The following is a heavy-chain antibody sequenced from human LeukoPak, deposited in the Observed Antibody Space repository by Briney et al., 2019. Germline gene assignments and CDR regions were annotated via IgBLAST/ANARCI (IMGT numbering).Heavy chain of an antibody. D-gene: IGHD2-15*01. V-gene: IGHV1-2*02. CDR3: TRDPPRRCSGVTCYPY. CDR2: INPNSGGT. J-gene: IGHJ4*02. CDR1: GYIFTAYY. Sequence: ASVKVSCKASGYIFTAYYIHWVRPAPGQGLEWMGWINPNSGGTTFAQTFQDRVTMTRDTSISTVYMELSSLRSDDTAVYYCTRDPPRRCSGVTCYPYWGQGTLVTVSS.